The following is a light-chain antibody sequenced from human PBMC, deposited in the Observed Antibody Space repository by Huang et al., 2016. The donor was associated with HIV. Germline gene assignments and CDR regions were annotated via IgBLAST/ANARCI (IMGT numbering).Light chain of an antibody. J-gene: IGKJ1*01. V-gene: IGKV3-20*01. Sequence: VLTQSPGTLSLSPGERAAISCRASQSISADYLAWYQQKPGQAPRLLIDAAASTAPGIPDRFSGSGSGTDFTLTIYRLEPEDFAVYFCQQYAGSPWTFGQGTKVEIK. CDR3: QQYAGSPWT. CDR2: AAA. CDR1: QSISADY.